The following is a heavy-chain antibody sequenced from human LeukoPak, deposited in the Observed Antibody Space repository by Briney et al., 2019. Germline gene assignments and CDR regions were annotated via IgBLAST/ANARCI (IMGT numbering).Heavy chain of an antibody. CDR1: GGSISSGDYY. CDR3: ARVPLVAAAVDY. CDR2: IYYSGST. J-gene: IGHJ4*02. V-gene: IGHV4-30-4*01. Sequence: PSETLSLTCTVSGGSISSGDYYWSWIRQPPGKGLEWIGYIYYSGSTYYNPSLKSRVTISVDTSKNQFSLKLSSVTAADTAVYYCARVPLVAAAVDYWAQGTLVTVSS. D-gene: IGHD6-13*01.